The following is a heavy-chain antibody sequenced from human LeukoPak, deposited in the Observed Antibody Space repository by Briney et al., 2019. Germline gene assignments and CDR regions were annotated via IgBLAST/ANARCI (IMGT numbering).Heavy chain of an antibody. D-gene: IGHD3-10*01. J-gene: IGHJ4*02. V-gene: IGHV1-2*02. CDR1: GYTFTGYY. CDR3: ARDQTTMVRGVIPGY. Sequence: GASVKVSCKASGYTFTGYYMHWVRQAPGQGLEWMGWINPNSGGTNYAQKFQGRVTMTRETSISTAYMELSRLRSDDTAVYYCARDQTTMVRGVIPGYWGQGTLVTVSS. CDR2: INPNSGGT.